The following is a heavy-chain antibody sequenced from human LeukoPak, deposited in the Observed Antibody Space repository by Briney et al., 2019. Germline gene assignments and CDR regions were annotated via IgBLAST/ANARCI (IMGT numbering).Heavy chain of an antibody. CDR2: IKPRFSGT. D-gene: IGHD3-16*01. J-gene: IGHJ3*02. CDR3: ARQFGPTDAFDI. CDR1: GITIAGYD. Sequence: ASVKVPFKASGITIAGYDVHWVRQAPGQGLEWMGRIKPRFSGTNHAEKFQGRVTMTRDTSMTTAYMELSSLTSDDTAVYYCARQFGPTDAFDIWGQGTMVTVSS. V-gene: IGHV1-2*02.